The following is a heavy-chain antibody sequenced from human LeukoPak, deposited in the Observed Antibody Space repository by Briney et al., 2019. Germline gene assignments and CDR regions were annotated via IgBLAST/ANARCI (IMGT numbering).Heavy chain of an antibody. Sequence: GASVDVSCKASGYTFTSYYVHWVRQAPGQGLEWMGIINPSGGSTNYAQKFQGRVSMTRDTSTSTVYMELSSLRSEDTAVYYCARDPARPNYFDYWGQGTLVTVSS. V-gene: IGHV1-46*01. J-gene: IGHJ4*02. CDR1: GYTFTSYY. D-gene: IGHD6-6*01. CDR2: INPSGGST. CDR3: ARDPARPNYFDY.